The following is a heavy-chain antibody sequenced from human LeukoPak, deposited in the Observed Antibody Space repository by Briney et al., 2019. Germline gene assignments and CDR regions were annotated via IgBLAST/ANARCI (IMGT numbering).Heavy chain of an antibody. V-gene: IGHV3-30*02. CDR2: ISYDGSNK. D-gene: IGHD2-15*01. CDR1: GFRFSSFG. CDR3: AKVMTAADIVVVVGATGLYYYMDV. Sequence: PGESLRLSCAASGFRFSSFGMHWVRQAPGKGLEWVAFISYDGSNKYYADSVKGRFSISRDNSRNTLFLQMNSLRAEDTAVYYCAKVMTAADIVVVVGATGLYYYMDVWGKGTTVAISS. J-gene: IGHJ6*03.